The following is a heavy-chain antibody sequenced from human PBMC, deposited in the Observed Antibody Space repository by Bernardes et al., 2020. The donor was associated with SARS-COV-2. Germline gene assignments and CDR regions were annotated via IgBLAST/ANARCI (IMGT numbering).Heavy chain of an antibody. J-gene: IGHJ4*02. CDR3: ARYWGGLDY. D-gene: IGHD2-8*02. CDR2: ISWNSGSI. CDR1: GFTFDDYA. Sequence: GGSLRLSCAASGFTFDDYAMHWVRQAPGKGLEWVSGISWNSGSIGYADSVKGRFTISRDNAKNSLYLQMNSLRAEDTALYYCARYWGGLDYWGQGTLVTVSS. V-gene: IGHV3-9*01.